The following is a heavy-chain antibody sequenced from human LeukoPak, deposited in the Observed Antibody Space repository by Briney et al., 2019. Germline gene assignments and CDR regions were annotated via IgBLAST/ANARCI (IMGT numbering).Heavy chain of an antibody. J-gene: IGHJ4*02. CDR2: IYPGDSDT. CDR3: GGQVDGAAAGTAAY. CDR1: GYSFTSYW. Sequence: GESLKISCKGSGYSFTSYWIGWVRQMPGKGLEWMGIIYPGDSDTRYSPSFQGQVTISTDKSISTAYLQWSSLKAPDTALYYCGGQVDGAAAGTAAYWGQGTLVTVSS. D-gene: IGHD6-13*01. V-gene: IGHV5-51*01.